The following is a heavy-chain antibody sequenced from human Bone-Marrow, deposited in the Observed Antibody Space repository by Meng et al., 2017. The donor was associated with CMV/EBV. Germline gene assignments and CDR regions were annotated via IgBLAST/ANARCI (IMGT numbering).Heavy chain of an antibody. D-gene: IGHD7-27*01. J-gene: IGHJ3*02. CDR2: IIPILGIA. V-gene: IGHV1-69*02. CDR3: ARRDWGSDAFDI. CDR1: GGTFSSYT. Sequence: SVKVSCKASGGTFSSYTISWVRQAPGQGLEWMGRIIPILGIANYAQKFQGRVTITADKSTSTAYMELSRLRSDDTAVYYCARRDWGSDAFDIWGQGTMVTVSS.